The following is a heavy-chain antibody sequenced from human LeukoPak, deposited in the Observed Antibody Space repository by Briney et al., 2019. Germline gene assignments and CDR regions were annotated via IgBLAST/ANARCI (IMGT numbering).Heavy chain of an antibody. CDR2: IDNRGST. Sequence: SGTLSLTCTVSDGSFNFYFWHWIRQPPGKGLDWIGEIDNRGSTQYNPSLRSRVTISVDTSRNQFPLELTSVTAADTAVYFCARDSHSGFQWGQGTLVTVSS. V-gene: IGHV4-34*01. CDR3: ARDSHSGFQ. D-gene: IGHD3-10*01. CDR1: DGSFNFYF. J-gene: IGHJ4*02.